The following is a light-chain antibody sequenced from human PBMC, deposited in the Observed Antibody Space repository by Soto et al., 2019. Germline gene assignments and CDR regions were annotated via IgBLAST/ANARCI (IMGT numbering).Light chain of an antibody. V-gene: IGLV1-40*01. Sequence: QSVLTQPPSVSGAPGQRVTISSTGSSSNIGAGYDVHWYQQLPGTAPKLLIYGNNNRPSGVPDRFFGSKSGTSASLAITGLQAEDEADYYCQSYDSSLSAVVFGGGTKLTVL. CDR1: SSNIGAGYD. CDR3: QSYDSSLSAVV. J-gene: IGLJ2*01. CDR2: GNN.